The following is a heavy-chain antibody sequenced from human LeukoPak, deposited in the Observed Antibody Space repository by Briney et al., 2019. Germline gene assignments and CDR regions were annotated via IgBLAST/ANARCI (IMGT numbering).Heavy chain of an antibody. J-gene: IGHJ4*02. Sequence: ASVKVSCKASGYTFTGYYMHWVRQAPGQGLEWMGWINPNSGGTNYAQKFQGRVTMTRDTSIGTAYMELSRLRSDDTAVYYCARPRGYSSSDFDYWGQGTLVTVSS. CDR1: GYTFTGYY. CDR2: INPNSGGT. CDR3: ARPRGYSSSDFDY. D-gene: IGHD6-6*01. V-gene: IGHV1-2*02.